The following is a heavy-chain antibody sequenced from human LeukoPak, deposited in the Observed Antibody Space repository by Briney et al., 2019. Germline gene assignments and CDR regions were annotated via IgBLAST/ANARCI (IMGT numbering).Heavy chain of an antibody. V-gene: IGHV1-18*01. D-gene: IGHD2-2*01. Sequence: ASVKVSCKTSAYTFTRYAISWVRQAPGQGLEWMGWISTYDGTTKYAQNLQGRLTMTTDTSTRTAYMELRSLTSDDTAVYYCARGYCSSATCRHFDYWGQGALVTVSS. CDR2: ISTYDGTT. CDR1: AYTFTRYA. J-gene: IGHJ4*02. CDR3: ARGYCSSATCRHFDY.